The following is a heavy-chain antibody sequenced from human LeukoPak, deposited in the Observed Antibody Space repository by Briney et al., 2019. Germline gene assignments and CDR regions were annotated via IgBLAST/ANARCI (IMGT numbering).Heavy chain of an antibody. V-gene: IGHV1-69*13. CDR2: IIPIFGTA. D-gene: IGHD2-15*01. J-gene: IGHJ4*02. CDR1: GYTFTSYG. CDR3: ARSPEYCSGGSCYSY. Sequence: GASVKVSCKASGYTFTSYGISWVRQAPGQGLEWMGGIIPIFGTADYAQKFQGRVTITADESTSTAYMELSSLRAEDTAVYYCARSPEYCSGGSCYSYWGQGTLVTVSS.